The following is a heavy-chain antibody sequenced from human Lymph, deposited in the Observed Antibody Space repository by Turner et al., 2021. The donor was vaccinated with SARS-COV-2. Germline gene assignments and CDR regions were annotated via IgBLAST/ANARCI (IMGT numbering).Heavy chain of an antibody. D-gene: IGHD3-22*01. J-gene: IGHJ4*02. CDR3: ARDRDSSGWVDY. CDR2: ISYDGSDK. V-gene: IGHV3-30*04. Sequence: QVQLVGSGGGVVQPGRSLGLSGAPYGFTFSSYAMHWVRQAPGKGLEWVAFISYDGSDKYYADSVKGRFTFSRDNSKNTLYLQMNSLRAEDTAVYYCARDRDSSGWVDYWGQGTLVTVSS. CDR1: GFTFSSYA.